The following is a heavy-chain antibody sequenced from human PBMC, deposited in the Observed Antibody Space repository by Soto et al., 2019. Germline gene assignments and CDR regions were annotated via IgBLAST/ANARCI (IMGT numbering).Heavy chain of an antibody. CDR1: GFPFWHYG. V-gene: IGHV3-33*01. Sequence: QVQLVESGGGVVQPGRSLRLSCVGSGFPFWHYGMHWVRQAPGKGLEWVAGIWSDGNKESYADSVKGRFAISRDNSKDTLYLEMNCLRAEDPAGYFGARDRNGGWCHRDVLGQGTTVRVSS. D-gene: IGHD6-19*01. J-gene: IGHJ6*02. CDR3: ARDRNGGWCHRDV. CDR2: IWSDGNKE.